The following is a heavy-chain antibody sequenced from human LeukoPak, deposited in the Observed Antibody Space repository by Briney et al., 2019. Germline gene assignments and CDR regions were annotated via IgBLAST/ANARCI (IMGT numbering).Heavy chain of an antibody. CDR3: ASLGSSWYIIN. CDR1: GFSFSDYG. CDR2: ISYDGITK. V-gene: IGHV3-30*03. D-gene: IGHD6-13*01. Sequence: PGGSLRLSCVASGFSFSDYGMHWVRQAPGKGLEWMAVISYDGITKKYADSVQGRFAISRDNSKNTVQLEMNSLRVKDTAVYYCASLGSSWYIINWGQGTLATVSS. J-gene: IGHJ4*02.